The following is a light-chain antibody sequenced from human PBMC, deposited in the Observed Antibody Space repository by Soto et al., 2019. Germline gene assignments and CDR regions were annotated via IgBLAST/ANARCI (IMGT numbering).Light chain of an antibody. CDR1: QGISNA. CDR2: AAS. CDR3: QKYDSAPT. J-gene: IGKJ1*01. Sequence: DIQMTQSPSSLSASVGDRVTITCRASQGISNALAWYQQRPGKVPKLLMYAASTLQSGVPSRFSGSGSGTDFTPTISSLQPEDAATYYCQKYDSAPTFGQGTKVDIK. V-gene: IGKV1-27*01.